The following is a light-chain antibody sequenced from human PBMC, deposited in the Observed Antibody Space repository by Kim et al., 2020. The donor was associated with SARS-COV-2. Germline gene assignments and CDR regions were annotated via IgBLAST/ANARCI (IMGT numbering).Light chain of an antibody. CDR2: AAS. J-gene: IGKJ2*01. CDR1: QSVGNY. CDR3: HQRRDWPNT. Sequence: LAPGERATLSCKASQSVGNYLAWYQQKPGQAPRLLIYAASNRATGIPARFSGSGSGTDFTLTISSLEPEDFVLYYCHQRRDWPNTFGQGTKLEI. V-gene: IGKV3-11*01.